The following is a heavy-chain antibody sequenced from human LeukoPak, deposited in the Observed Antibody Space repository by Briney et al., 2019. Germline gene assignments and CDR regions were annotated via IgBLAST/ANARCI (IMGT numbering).Heavy chain of an antibody. CDR3: ARADYYGSGSSIRRKFDP. CDR1: GYTFTSYY. CDR2: INPSGGST. V-gene: IGHV1-46*01. D-gene: IGHD3-10*01. J-gene: IGHJ5*02. Sequence: GASVKVSCKASGYTFTSYYMHWVRQAPGQGLEWMGIINPSGGSTSYAQKFQGRVTMTRDMSTSTVYMELSSLRSEDTAVYYCARADYYGSGSSIRRKFDPWGQGTLVTVSS.